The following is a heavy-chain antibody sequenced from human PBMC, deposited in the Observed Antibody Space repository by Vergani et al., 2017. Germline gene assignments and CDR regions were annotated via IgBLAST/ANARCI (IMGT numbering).Heavy chain of an antibody. V-gene: IGHV3-30*02. Sequence: QVQLVESGGGVVQPGGSLRLSCVASGFTFDTYGLLWVRQAPGKGLEWVAFIRFDGAQKSYADSVKGRFTISRDNSKTTVYLKMNSLRDEDTALYYCAKDLVHQLAYSDYGSNHWGRGTLISFSS. J-gene: IGHJ4*02. CDR1: GFTFDTYG. D-gene: IGHD4-11*01. CDR3: AKDLVHQLAYSDYGSNH. CDR2: IRFDGAQK.